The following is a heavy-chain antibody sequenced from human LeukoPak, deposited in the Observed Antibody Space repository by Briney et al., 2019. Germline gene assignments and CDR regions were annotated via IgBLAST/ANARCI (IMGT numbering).Heavy chain of an antibody. D-gene: IGHD4-17*01. Sequence: SETLSLTCAVYGAAFSGYHWSWIRQPPGKGLEWIGEISHSGSTNYNPSLKSRVTISLDTSESHFSLKLSSVTAADTAVYYCARGPPYGDLSDWGQGTLITVSS. CDR3: ARGPPYGDLSD. V-gene: IGHV4-34*01. CDR2: ISHSGST. CDR1: GAAFSGYH. J-gene: IGHJ4*02.